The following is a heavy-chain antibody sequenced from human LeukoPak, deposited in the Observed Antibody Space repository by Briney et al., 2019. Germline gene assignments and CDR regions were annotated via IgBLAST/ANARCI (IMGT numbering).Heavy chain of an antibody. D-gene: IGHD5-12*01. Sequence: SETLSLTCAVSGGSISSYYWSWIRQPPGKGLEWIGYIYYSGSTNYNPSLKSRVTISVDTSKNQFSLKLSSVTAADTAVYYCARPRGYSGYAYWYFDLWGRGTLVTVSS. J-gene: IGHJ2*01. CDR2: IYYSGST. CDR3: ARPRGYSGYAYWYFDL. CDR1: GGSISSYY. V-gene: IGHV4-59*08.